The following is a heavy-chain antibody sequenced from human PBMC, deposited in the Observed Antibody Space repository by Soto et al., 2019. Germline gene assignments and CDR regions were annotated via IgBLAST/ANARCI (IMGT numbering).Heavy chain of an antibody. D-gene: IGHD3-22*01. J-gene: IGHJ4*02. Sequence: PGGSLRLSCAASGFTLTTYGIHWVRQVPGRGLEWVAGISYDGRNKYYVDSVKGRFTISRDNSKNTLDLQMNSLRVEDTAVFYCAQDTYYHDTSGYYTFDYWGQGALVTVSS. CDR2: ISYDGRNK. CDR3: AQDTYYHDTSGYYTFDY. V-gene: IGHV3-30*18. CDR1: GFTLTTYG.